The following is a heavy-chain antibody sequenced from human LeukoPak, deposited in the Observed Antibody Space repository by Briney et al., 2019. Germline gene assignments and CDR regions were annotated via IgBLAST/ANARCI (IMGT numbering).Heavy chain of an antibody. CDR2: ISTSSSYI. D-gene: IGHD5-24*01. CDR1: GFIFSSYS. V-gene: IGHV3-21*04. Sequence: GGSLRLSCAASGFIFSSYSMSWVRQAPGKGLEWVSSISTSSSYIYYADSVKGRFTISRDNAKNSLYLQMNSLRAEDTAVYYCARVKDGYYYYYMDVWGQGTTVTISS. CDR3: ARVKDGYYYYYMDV. J-gene: IGHJ6*03.